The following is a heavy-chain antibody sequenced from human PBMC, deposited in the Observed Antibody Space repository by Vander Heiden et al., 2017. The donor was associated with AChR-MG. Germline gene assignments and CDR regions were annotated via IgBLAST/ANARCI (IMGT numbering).Heavy chain of an antibody. CDR2: IDPSDSYT. J-gene: IGHJ4*02. CDR1: GSSFTSSG. Sequence: EVQLVQSGAEVKKPGESLRISCKGSGSSFTSSGISWVRQMPGKGLEWMGRIDPSDSYTNYSPSFQGHVTISADKSISTAYLQWSSLKASDTAMYYCARGSTRYYYDSSGYLDYWGQGTLVTVSS. D-gene: IGHD3-22*01. V-gene: IGHV5-10-1*03. CDR3: ARGSTRYYYDSSGYLDY.